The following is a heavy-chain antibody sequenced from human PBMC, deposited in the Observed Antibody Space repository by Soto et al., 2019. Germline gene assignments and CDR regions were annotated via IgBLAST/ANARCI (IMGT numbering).Heavy chain of an antibody. D-gene: IGHD5-12*01. CDR2: TYYRSKWYN. CDR3: ARDGYSGDGDAFDI. Sequence: QVQLQQSGPGLVKPSQTLSLTCAISGDSVSSNSAAWNWIRQSPSRGLEWLGRTYYRSKWYNDYAVPVKSRITINPDTSKNPFPLQLNSVTPADTAVYYWARDGYSGDGDAFDIWGQGTMVTVSS. CDR1: GDSVSSNSAA. V-gene: IGHV6-1*01. J-gene: IGHJ3*02.